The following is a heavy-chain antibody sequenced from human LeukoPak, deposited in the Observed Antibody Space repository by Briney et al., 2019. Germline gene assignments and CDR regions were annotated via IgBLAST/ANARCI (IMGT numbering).Heavy chain of an antibody. D-gene: IGHD1-26*01. V-gene: IGHV4-59*01. Sequence: SETLSLTCTVSGGSISSYYWSWIRQPPGKGLEWIGYIYYSGSTNYNPSLKSRVTISVDTSKNQFSLKLSSVTAADTAVYYCARERDLGSYDHFDYWGQGTLVTVSS. CDR3: ARERDLGSYDHFDY. CDR2: IYYSGST. J-gene: IGHJ4*02. CDR1: GGSISSYY.